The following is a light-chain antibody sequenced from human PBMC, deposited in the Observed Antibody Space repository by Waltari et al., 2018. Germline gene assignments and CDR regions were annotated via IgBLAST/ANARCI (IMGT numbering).Light chain of an antibody. CDR1: STNIGAGYD. CDR3: QSYDSSLSGWV. CDR2: GNT. Sequence: QSVLTQPPSVSGAPGPRVTISCTGSSTNIGAGYDVHWYRQFPGTAPKLLISGNTNRPSGVPDRFSGSKSATSASLAITGLQAEDEADYYCQSYDSSLSGWVFGGGTKVTVL. J-gene: IGLJ3*02. V-gene: IGLV1-40*01.